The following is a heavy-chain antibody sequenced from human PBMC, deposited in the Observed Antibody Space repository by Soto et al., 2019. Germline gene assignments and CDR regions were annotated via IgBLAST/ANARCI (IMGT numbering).Heavy chain of an antibody. CDR3: ARKHLYYYYYGMDV. V-gene: IGHV1-8*01. CDR1: GYTFTSYD. J-gene: IGHJ6*02. Sequence: QVQLVQSGAEVKKPGASVKVSCKASGYTFTSYDINWVRQATGQGLEWMGWMNPNSGNTRYAQKFHGRVTMTMNTSIITAYMELSSLSSEDTAVYYCARKHLYYYYYGMDVWGQGTTVTVSS. CDR2: MNPNSGNT.